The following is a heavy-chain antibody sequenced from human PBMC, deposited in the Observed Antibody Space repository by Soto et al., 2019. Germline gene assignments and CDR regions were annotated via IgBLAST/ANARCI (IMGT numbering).Heavy chain of an antibody. J-gene: IGHJ3*02. Sequence: PSETLSLTCAVYGGSFSGYYWSWIRQPPGKGLEWIGEINHSGSTNYNPSLKSRVTISVDTSKNQFSLKLSSVTAADTAVYYCARGRTRLMEWLTRKIDAFGIWGQGTMVTVSS. V-gene: IGHV4-34*01. CDR2: INHSGST. CDR3: ARGRTRLMEWLTRKIDAFGI. CDR1: GGSFSGYY. D-gene: IGHD3-3*01.